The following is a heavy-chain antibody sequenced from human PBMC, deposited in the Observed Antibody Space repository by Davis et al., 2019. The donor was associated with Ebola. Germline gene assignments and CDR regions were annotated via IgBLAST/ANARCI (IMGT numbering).Heavy chain of an antibody. J-gene: IGHJ4*02. V-gene: IGHV3-23*01. D-gene: IGHD6-19*01. CDR2: ISGSGGST. CDR3: AKAHIAVAVYY. Sequence: GGSLRLSCAASGFTFSSYAMSWVRQAPGKGLEWVSAISGSGGSTYYADPVKGRFTISRDNSKNTLYLQLNSLRAEDTAVYYCAKAHIAVAVYYWGQGTLVTVSS. CDR1: GFTFSSYA.